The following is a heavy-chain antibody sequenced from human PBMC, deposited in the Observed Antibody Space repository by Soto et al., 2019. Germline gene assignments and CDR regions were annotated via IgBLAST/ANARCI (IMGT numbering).Heavy chain of an antibody. V-gene: IGHV3-23*01. Sequence: PGGSLRLSCAASGFTFSSYGMHWVRQAPGKGLERVSGITGSGGSTYYADSVKGRFTISRDNSKNTLYLQMNSLRAEDTAVYYCAKSGGDSYNSRVHYWGQGALVTVSS. D-gene: IGHD5-18*01. CDR1: GFTFSSYG. CDR3: AKSGGDSYNSRVHY. CDR2: ITGSGGST. J-gene: IGHJ4*02.